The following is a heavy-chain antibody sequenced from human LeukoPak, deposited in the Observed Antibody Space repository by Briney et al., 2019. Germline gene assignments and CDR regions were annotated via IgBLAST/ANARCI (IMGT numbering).Heavy chain of an antibody. CDR2: IYYSGST. J-gene: IGHJ3*02. D-gene: IGHD3-10*01. V-gene: IGHV4-31*03. Sequence: SETLSLTCTVSGGSISSGGYYWSWIRQHPGKGLEWIGYIYYSGSTYYNPSLKSRVTISVDTSKNQFSLKLSSVTAADTAVYYCARAHITMVRGVIIPDAFDIWGQGTMVTVSS. CDR1: GGSISSGGYY. CDR3: ARAHITMVRGVIIPDAFDI.